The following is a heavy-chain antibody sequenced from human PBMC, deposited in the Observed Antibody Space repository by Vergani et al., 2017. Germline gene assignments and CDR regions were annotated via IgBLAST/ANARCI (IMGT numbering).Heavy chain of an antibody. V-gene: IGHV4-34*01. Sequence: QVQLQQWGAGLLKPSETLSLTCAVYGGSFSGYYWSWIRQPPGKGLEWIGEINHSGSTNYNPSLKSRVTISVDTSKNQFSLKLSSVTAADTAVYYCAGIAAAGTLGARYYYGMDVWGQGTTVTVSS. CDR3: AGIAAAGTLGARYYYGMDV. CDR1: GGSFSGYY. CDR2: INHSGST. D-gene: IGHD6-13*01. J-gene: IGHJ6*02.